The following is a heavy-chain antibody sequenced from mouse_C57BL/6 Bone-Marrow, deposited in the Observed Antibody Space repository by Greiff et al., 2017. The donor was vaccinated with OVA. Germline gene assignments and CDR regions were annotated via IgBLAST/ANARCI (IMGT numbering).Heavy chain of an antibody. CDR3: ASFYVSSPNWYFDV. CDR2: IHPNSGST. Sequence: QVQLQQPGAELVKPGASVKLSCKASGYTFTSYWMHWVKQRPGQGLEWIGMIHPNSGSTNYNEKFKSKATLTVDKSSSTAYMQLSSLTSEDSAVYYCASFYVSSPNWYFDVWGTGTTVTVSS. D-gene: IGHD1-1*01. V-gene: IGHV1-64*01. CDR1: GYTFTSYW. J-gene: IGHJ1*03.